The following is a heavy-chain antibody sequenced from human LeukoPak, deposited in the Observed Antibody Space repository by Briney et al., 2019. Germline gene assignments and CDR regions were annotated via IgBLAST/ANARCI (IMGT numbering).Heavy chain of an antibody. Sequence: GGSLRLSCAASGFTFSKYAMTWVRQAPGKGLEWVSGISVSGGSTNYADSVKGRFTISRDNSKNTLYLQVNSLRAEDTAVYYCAKSNYFDSGGYYFFDYWGQGTLVTVSS. J-gene: IGHJ4*02. V-gene: IGHV3-23*01. CDR2: ISVSGGST. CDR3: AKSNYFDSGGYYFFDY. CDR1: GFTFSKYA. D-gene: IGHD3-22*01.